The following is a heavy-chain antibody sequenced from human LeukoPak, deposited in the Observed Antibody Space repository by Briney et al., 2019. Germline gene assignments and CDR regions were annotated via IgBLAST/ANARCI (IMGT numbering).Heavy chain of an antibody. Sequence: SETLSLTCAVYGGSFSGYYWSWIRQPPGKGLEWIGEINHSGSTNYNPSLKSRVTISVDTSKNQFSLKLSSVTAADTAVYYCARGGGGYCSSTSCHRVVGHFDYWGQGTLVTVSS. D-gene: IGHD2-2*02. CDR2: INHSGST. J-gene: IGHJ4*02. CDR1: GGSFSGYY. CDR3: ARGGGGYCSSTSCHRVVGHFDY. V-gene: IGHV4-34*01.